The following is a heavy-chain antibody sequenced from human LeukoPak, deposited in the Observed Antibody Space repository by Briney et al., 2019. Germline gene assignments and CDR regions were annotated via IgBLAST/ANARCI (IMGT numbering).Heavy chain of an antibody. CDR1: GGSISSYY. CDR3: ARHMGLGYSYGYPYFDY. D-gene: IGHD5-18*01. V-gene: IGHV4-59*08. J-gene: IGHJ4*02. CDR2: IYYSGST. Sequence: PSETLSLTCTVSGGSISSYYWSWIRQPPGKGLEWIGYIYYSGSTNYNPSLKSRVTISVDTSNNQFSLKLSSVTAADTAVYYCARHMGLGYSYGYPYFDYWGQGTLVTVSS.